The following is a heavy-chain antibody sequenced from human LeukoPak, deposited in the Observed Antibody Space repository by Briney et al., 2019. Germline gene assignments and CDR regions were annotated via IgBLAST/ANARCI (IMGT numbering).Heavy chain of an antibody. Sequence: GGSLRLSCAASGFTFSTYWMTWVRQAPGKGLEWVAIIWYDGSNKYYADSVKGRFTISRDDSKNTLYLQMNSLRAEDTAVYYCARDVEGGYGVDVWGQGTTVTVSS. CDR2: IWYDGSNK. CDR1: GFTFSTYW. V-gene: IGHV3-33*08. D-gene: IGHD1-1*01. CDR3: ARDVEGGYGVDV. J-gene: IGHJ6*02.